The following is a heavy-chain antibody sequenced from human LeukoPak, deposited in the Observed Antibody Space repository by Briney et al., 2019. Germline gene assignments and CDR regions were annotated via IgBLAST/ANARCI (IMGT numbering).Heavy chain of an antibody. V-gene: IGHV1-46*01. CDR2: INPSGGST. J-gene: IGHJ5*02. CDR3: ARDQAFPPHSSFDP. Sequence: ASLKDSSKASGYTLTSYYIHWVRQAPGQRREWMGIINPSGGSTSYAQKFQGRVTMTRDTSTSTLYMDLSSLRSAATAVYYCARDQAFPPHSSFDPWGERTLVTVSS. CDR1: GYTLTSYY.